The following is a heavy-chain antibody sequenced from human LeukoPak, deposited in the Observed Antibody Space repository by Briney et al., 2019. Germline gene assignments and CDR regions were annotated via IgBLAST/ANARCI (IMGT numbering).Heavy chain of an antibody. J-gene: IGHJ5*02. Sequence: GGSLRLSCAASGFTFSDAWMSWVRQAPGKGLEWVSGMSGSGESPYYADSVKGRFTISRDNSKNTLYLQMNSLRAEDTAVYYCAKGAPVNWFDPWGQGTLVTVSS. CDR3: AKGAPVNWFDP. CDR2: MSGSGESP. V-gene: IGHV3-23*01. CDR1: GFTFSDAW.